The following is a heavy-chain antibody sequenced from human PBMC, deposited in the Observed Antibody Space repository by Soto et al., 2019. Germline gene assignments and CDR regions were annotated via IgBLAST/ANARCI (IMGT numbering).Heavy chain of an antibody. V-gene: IGHV4-4*07. J-gene: IGHJ3*02. CDR2: IYSSGRT. D-gene: IGHD2-15*01. Sequence: PAETLSLTCIVYGVSITNYYWSWIRQPAGKGLEWIGRIYSSGRTKYNPSLKSRVTISADTSKNQFSLKLSSLTAVDTAVYYCARDGSPVGFDIWGQVTTVTVSS. CDR3: ARDGSPVGFDI. CDR1: GVSITNYY.